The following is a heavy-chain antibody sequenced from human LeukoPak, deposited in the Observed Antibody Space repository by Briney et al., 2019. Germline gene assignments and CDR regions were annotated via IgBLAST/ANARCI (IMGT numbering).Heavy chain of an antibody. D-gene: IGHD6-13*01. Sequence: GGSLRLSCAASGFTFSSYAMHWVRQAPGKGLEWVAVISYDGSNKYYADSVKGRFTISRDNSKNTLYLQMNSLRAEDTAVYYCARRSSSWYNRLDYWGQGTLVTVSS. CDR3: ARRSSSWYNRLDY. J-gene: IGHJ4*02. CDR1: GFTFSSYA. CDR2: ISYDGSNK. V-gene: IGHV3-30*01.